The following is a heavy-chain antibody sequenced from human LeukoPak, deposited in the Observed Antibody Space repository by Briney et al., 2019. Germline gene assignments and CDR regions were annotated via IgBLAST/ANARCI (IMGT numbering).Heavy chain of an antibody. V-gene: IGHV3-30*09. Sequence: PGGSLRLSCAATGFTFSNYAIHWGRQAPGKGLEWVAFISDDGSRQHYADSVKGRFAISRDNAKNSLYLQMNSLRAEDTAVYYCARVGDSSGSDAFDIWGQGTMVTVSS. CDR2: ISDDGSRQ. CDR1: GFTFSNYA. J-gene: IGHJ3*02. D-gene: IGHD3-22*01. CDR3: ARVGDSSGSDAFDI.